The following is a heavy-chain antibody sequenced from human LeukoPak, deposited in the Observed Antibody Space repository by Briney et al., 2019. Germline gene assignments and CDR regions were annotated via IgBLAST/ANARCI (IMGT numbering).Heavy chain of an antibody. D-gene: IGHD3-9*01. CDR2: ISRSGSTK. J-gene: IGHJ4*02. CDR1: GFTFSAYN. Sequence: KAGGSLRLSCAASGFTFSAYNMRWIRQAPGQGLEWVSSISRSGSTKYYADSVKGRFTISRDNAKNFLYLQMNSLRLEDTAFYYCAKDISLTGYYKGPCDFWGQGALVTVSS. CDR3: AKDISLTGYYKGPCDF. V-gene: IGHV3-11*01.